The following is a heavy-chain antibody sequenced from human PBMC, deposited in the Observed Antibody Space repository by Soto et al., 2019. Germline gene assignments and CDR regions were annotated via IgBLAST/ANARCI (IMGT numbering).Heavy chain of an antibody. J-gene: IGHJ5*02. CDR1: GYTFTGYY. Sequence: ASVKVSCKASGYTFTGYYMHWVRQAPGQGLEWMGWINPNSGGTNYAQKFQGWVTMTRDTSISTAYMELSRLRSDDTAVYYCARDQSILCSSTSCYTWFDPWGQGTLVTVSS. CDR3: ARDQSILCSSTSCYTWFDP. CDR2: INPNSGGT. D-gene: IGHD2-2*02. V-gene: IGHV1-2*04.